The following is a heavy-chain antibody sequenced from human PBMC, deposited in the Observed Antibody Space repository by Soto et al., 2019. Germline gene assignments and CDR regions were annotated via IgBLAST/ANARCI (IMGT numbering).Heavy chain of an antibody. CDR1: GYSCTTYW. Sequence: GEALKISCKCSGYSCTTYWIGLVRQMAGKGLERRGVIYPDDSDIRFSPSFHSEVTISAAMSLSTAYLQWSSLSVSDTAMYYCGGQAYRLGAKSFGYWGQGTLVTVSS. J-gene: IGHJ4*02. V-gene: IGHV5-51*01. CDR2: IYPDDSDI. D-gene: IGHD2-15*01. CDR3: GGQAYRLGAKSFGY.